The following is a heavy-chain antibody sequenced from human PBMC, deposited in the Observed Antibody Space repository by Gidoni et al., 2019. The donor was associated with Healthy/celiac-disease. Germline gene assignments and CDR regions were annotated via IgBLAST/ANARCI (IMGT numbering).Heavy chain of an antibody. D-gene: IGHD3-3*01. Sequence: EVQLVESGGGLVQPGGSLRLSCSASDLPSSSSGMPWARQAPGKGLVWVSRIKSDGSSTSYADSVKGRFTISRDNAKNTLYLQMNSLRAEDTAVYYCARDEKYYDFWSGYYYYYYYGMDVWGQGTTVTVSS. CDR2: IKSDGSST. V-gene: IGHV3-74*01. CDR3: ARDEKYYDFWSGYYYYYYYGMDV. J-gene: IGHJ6*02. CDR1: DLPSSSSG.